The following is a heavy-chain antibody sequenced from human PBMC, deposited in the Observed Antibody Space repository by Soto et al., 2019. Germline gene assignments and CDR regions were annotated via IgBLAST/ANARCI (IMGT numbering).Heavy chain of an antibody. Sequence: SETLSLTCTFSCGSIISSSYYWGWIRQPPGKGLEWIGSIYYSGSTYYNPSLKSRVTISVDTSKNQFSLKLSSVTATDTAVYYCASLDFWSGYYRDFDYWGQGTLVTVSS. CDR1: CGSIISSSYY. V-gene: IGHV4-39*01. CDR3: ASLDFWSGYYRDFDY. D-gene: IGHD3-3*01. CDR2: IYYSGST. J-gene: IGHJ4*02.